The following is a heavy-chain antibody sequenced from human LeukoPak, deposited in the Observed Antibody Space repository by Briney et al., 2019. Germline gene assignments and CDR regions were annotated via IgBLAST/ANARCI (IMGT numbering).Heavy chain of an antibody. Sequence: SETLSLTCTVSGGSIRSSSYYWGWLRQPPGKGLEWIGTIYYSGSTYYNPSLKNRVTISVDTSKNQFSLKLSSVTAADTAVYYCARPNTGGIYSYFDYWGQGTLVTVSS. CDR2: IYYSGST. D-gene: IGHD1-26*01. CDR1: GGSIRSSSYY. J-gene: IGHJ4*02. CDR3: ARPNTGGIYSYFDY. V-gene: IGHV4-39*01.